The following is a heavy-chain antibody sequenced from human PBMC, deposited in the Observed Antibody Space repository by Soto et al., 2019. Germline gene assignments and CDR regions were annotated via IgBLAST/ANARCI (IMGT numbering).Heavy chain of an antibody. Sequence: SQTLSLPCAISGDSVSSNSAAWNWIRQSPSRGLEWLGRTYYRSKWYNDYAVSVKSRITINPDTSKNQFSLQLNSVTPEDTAVYYCARVRGGGYSGYDPYFDYWGQGTLVTVSS. J-gene: IGHJ4*02. D-gene: IGHD5-12*01. V-gene: IGHV6-1*01. CDR1: GDSVSSNSAA. CDR2: TYYRSKWYN. CDR3: ARVRGGGYSGYDPYFDY.